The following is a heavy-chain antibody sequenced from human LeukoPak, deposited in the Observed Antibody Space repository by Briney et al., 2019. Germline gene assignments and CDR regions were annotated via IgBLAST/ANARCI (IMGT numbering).Heavy chain of an antibody. CDR1: AYSFTSQG. Sequence: GPSVKVSSKTSAYSFTSQGIRWARQADRHGLEWMGSTRGYNGNTNYAQKFQGRVTMTTDASTRTAHMEVRGLRSDDTAVYYCARGGWTTGMDYWGQGTLVTVSS. V-gene: IGHV1-18*01. J-gene: IGHJ4*02. CDR2: TRGYNGNT. CDR3: ARGGWTTGMDY. D-gene: IGHD1-14*01.